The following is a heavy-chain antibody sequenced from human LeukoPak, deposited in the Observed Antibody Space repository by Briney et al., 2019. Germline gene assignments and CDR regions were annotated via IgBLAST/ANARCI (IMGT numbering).Heavy chain of an antibody. CDR2: IYYSGST. Sequence: NPSETLSLTCTVSGGSISSYYWSWIRQPPGKGLEWIGYIYYSGSTNYNPSLKSRVTISVDTSKNQFSLKLSSVTAADPAVYYCARDSTHCSSTSCYTYHSYWGQGTLVTVSS. J-gene: IGHJ4*02. CDR3: ARDSTHCSSTSCYTYHSY. D-gene: IGHD2-2*02. V-gene: IGHV4-59*01. CDR1: GGSISSYY.